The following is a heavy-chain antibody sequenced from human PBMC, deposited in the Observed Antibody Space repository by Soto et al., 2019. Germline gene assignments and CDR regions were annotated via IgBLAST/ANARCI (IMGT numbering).Heavy chain of an antibody. V-gene: IGHV4-34*01. J-gene: IGHJ4*02. D-gene: IGHD3-22*01. CDR2: INQSGSS. CDR1: GGSFSGYY. CDR3: ARRYYDSSGYYNYYFDY. Sequence: SETLSLTCAVSGGSFSGYYWSWIRQPPGKGLEWIGEINQSGSSNYNPSLKSRVTISVDTSKNQFSLKLSSVTAADTAVYYCARRYYDSSGYYNYYFDYWGQGTLVTVSS.